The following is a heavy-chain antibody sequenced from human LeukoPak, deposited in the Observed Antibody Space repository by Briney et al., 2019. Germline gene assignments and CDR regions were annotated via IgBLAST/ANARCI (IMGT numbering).Heavy chain of an antibody. V-gene: IGHV3-23*01. J-gene: IGHJ4*02. D-gene: IGHD3-3*01. CDR1: GFTFSSYG. CDR2: IASGGIT. CDR3: AREIPIFGGDITIDY. Sequence: GGSLTLFCTASGFTFSSYGMSWVRQAPGKGLEWVTAIASGGITYYTDSVRGRFIISRDNSKNTLYLQMNSLRAEDTAVYYCAREIPIFGGDITIDYWGEGPLVTVSS.